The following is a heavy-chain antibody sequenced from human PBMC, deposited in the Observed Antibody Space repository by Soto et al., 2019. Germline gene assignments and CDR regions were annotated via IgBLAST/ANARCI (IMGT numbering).Heavy chain of an antibody. CDR1: GFTFSSYA. V-gene: IGHV3-30-3*01. CDR3: ARDPYCSGGSCYYFDY. CDR2: ISYDGSNK. Sequence: GGALRLSCAASGFTFSSYAMHWVRQAPGKGLEWVAVISYDGSNKYYADSVKGRFTISRDNSKNTLYLQMNSLRAEDTAVYYCARDPYCSGGSCYYFDYWGQGTLVPVSS. J-gene: IGHJ4*02. D-gene: IGHD2-15*01.